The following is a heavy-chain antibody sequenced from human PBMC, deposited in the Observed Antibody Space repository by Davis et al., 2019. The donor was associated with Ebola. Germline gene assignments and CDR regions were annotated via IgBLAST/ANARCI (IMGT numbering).Heavy chain of an antibody. V-gene: IGHV4-59*03. J-gene: IGHJ4*02. CDR2: IYYTGNA. CDR3: SERGSSV. Sequence: PSETLSLTCTVSGGSMNNYYWSWIRQPPGKRLEWIGSIYYTGNAYYNSSLASRATISVDTSKNQFSLKLTSVTAADTAMYYCSERGSSVWGQGTLVTVSS. CDR1: GGSMNNYY. D-gene: IGHD3-10*01.